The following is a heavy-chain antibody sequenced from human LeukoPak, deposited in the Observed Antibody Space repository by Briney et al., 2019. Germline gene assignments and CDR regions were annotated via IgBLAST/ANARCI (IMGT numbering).Heavy chain of an antibody. CDR2: IYYSGNT. CDR1: GVSISSSNSY. D-gene: IGHD3/OR15-3a*01. V-gene: IGHV4-39*01. J-gene: IGHJ4*02. Sequence: PSETLSLTCTVSGVSISSSNSYWGWIRQPPGKGLEWIGSIYYSGNTYYNASLRSQVSISIDTSKNQFSLKLTSVTAADTAVYYFAGQTGSGLFILPGGQGTLVTVSS. CDR3: AGQTGSGLFILP.